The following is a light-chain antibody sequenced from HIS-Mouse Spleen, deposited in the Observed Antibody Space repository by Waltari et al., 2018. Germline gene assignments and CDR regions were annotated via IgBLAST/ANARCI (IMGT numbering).Light chain of an antibody. V-gene: IGKV2-28*01. CDR2: LGS. Sequence: DIVMTQSPLSLPVTPGEPASLPCRSSQSLLHSNGYNYLDWYLQKPGQSPQLLIYLGSNRASGGPDRFSGSGSGTDFTLKISRVEAEDVGVYYCMQALQTPRTFGPGTKVDIK. J-gene: IGKJ3*01. CDR3: MQALQTPRT. CDR1: QSLLHSNGYNY.